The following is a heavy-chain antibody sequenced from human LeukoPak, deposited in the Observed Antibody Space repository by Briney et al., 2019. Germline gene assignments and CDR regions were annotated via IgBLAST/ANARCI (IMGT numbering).Heavy chain of an antibody. CDR1: GFTFSDYW. Sequence: PGGSLRLSCAASGFTFSDYWMHWVRQAPGKGLVWVSRINLDGTRPSYTDSVKGRFTISRDNAKNTLYLQMSSLRAEDTAVYYCARDMSMVRGFDYWGQGALVTVSS. J-gene: IGHJ4*02. CDR3: ARDMSMVRGFDY. D-gene: IGHD3-10*01. V-gene: IGHV3-74*01. CDR2: INLDGTRP.